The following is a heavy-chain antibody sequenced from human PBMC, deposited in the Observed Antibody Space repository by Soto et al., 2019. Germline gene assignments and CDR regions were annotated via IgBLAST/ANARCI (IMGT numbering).Heavy chain of an antibody. CDR1: GYTFSDYF. CDR2: VNPKRGGT. J-gene: IGHJ2*01. Sequence: QVQLAQSGAEVRKPGASVKVSCQTYGYTFSDYFLHWVRQAPGQGPEWMGFVNPKRGGTEYAQKFQGRVTMTRDTSYNTVYMELSRLTSDDTAIYYCARDSGIPSQFWYFDIWGQGSLVTVSS. D-gene: IGHD2-21*01. CDR3: ARDSGIPSQFWYFDI. V-gene: IGHV1-2*02.